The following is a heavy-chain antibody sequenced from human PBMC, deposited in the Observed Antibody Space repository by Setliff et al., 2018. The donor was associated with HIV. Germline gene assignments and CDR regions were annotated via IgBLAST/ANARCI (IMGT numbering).Heavy chain of an antibody. Sequence: SETLSLTCTVSGGSISSRSYYWSWLRQPAGKGLEWIGRIYSNGNTDYNPSLKSRVTISEDTSKNQFSLRLNSVTAADTAVYYCVRGVRLWHYFDYWGQGTLVTVSS. CDR1: GGSISSRSYY. V-gene: IGHV4-61*02. CDR2: IYSNGNT. CDR3: VRGVRLWHYFDY. D-gene: IGHD6-19*01. J-gene: IGHJ4*02.